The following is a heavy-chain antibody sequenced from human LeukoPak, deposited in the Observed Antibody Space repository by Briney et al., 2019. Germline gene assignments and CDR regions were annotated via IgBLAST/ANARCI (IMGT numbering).Heavy chain of an antibody. CDR3: ARDYGGKFDY. D-gene: IGHD4-23*01. CDR2: IYGGGTT. J-gene: IGHJ4*02. CDR1: GGSISSFY. Sequence: SETLSLTCTVSGGSISSFYWSWLRQPPGKGLEWIGYIYGGGTTKYNPSLKSRVTTSVDTSKNQLSLNLGSVTAADTAVYYCARDYGGKFDYWGQGSLVTVSS. V-gene: IGHV4-59*01.